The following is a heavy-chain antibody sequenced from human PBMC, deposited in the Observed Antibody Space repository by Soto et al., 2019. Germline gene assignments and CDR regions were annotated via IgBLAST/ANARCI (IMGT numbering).Heavy chain of an antibody. CDR1: GFTFSSYW. Sequence: PGGSLRLSCAASGFTFSSYWMHWVRQDPGKGLVWVSRINSDGSNTSYADPVKGRFTISRDNAKNTLYLQMNSLRAEDTAVYYCARDLPLTGGSSSSWVFYYYYGMDVWGQGTTVTVSS. V-gene: IGHV3-74*01. D-gene: IGHD6-6*01. J-gene: IGHJ6*02. CDR2: INSDGSNT. CDR3: ARDLPLTGGSSSSWVFYYYYGMDV.